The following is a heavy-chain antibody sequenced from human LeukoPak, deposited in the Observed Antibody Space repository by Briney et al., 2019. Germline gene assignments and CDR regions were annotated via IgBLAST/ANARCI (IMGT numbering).Heavy chain of an antibody. CDR2: INPSGGST. V-gene: IGHV1-46*03. J-gene: IGHJ4*02. Sequence: WASVKVSCKSSGYTFTSYYMHWVRQAPGQGLEWMGIINPSGGSTSYAQKFQGRVTMTRDTSTSTVYMELSSLRSEDTAVYYCARDPAWELLGQRLASNPTQLDCWGQGTLVTVSS. CDR3: ARDPAWELLGQRLASNPTQLDC. CDR1: GYTFTSYY. D-gene: IGHD1-26*01.